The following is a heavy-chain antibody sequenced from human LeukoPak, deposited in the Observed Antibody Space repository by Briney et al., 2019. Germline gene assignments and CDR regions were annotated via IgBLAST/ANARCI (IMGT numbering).Heavy chain of an antibody. CDR1: GYTFTAFY. Sequence: ASVTVSCKASGYTFTAFYIHWVRQAPGQGLEGMGWINPNRGGIKYSQNFQGRVTMTSDTSISTAYMELSRLRSDDTAVYYCARASGSYWWFDSWGQGTLVTVSS. J-gene: IGHJ5*01. CDR3: ARASGSYWWFDS. D-gene: IGHD1-26*01. CDR2: INPNRGGI. V-gene: IGHV1-2*02.